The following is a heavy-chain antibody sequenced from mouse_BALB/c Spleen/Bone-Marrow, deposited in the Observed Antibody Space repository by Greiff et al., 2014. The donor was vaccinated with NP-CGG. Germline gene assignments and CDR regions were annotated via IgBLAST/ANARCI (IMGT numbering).Heavy chain of an antibody. D-gene: IGHD2-4*01. Sequence: VQLKESGGGLVKPGGSLKLSCAASGFTFSSYGMSWVRQTPEKRLEWVATISGGDSYTYYPDSVKGRFTISRDNAKNTLYLQMSSLRSEDTAMYCCAMITTIAYWGQGTLVTVSA. CDR3: AMITTIAY. CDR2: ISGGDSYT. J-gene: IGHJ3*01. V-gene: IGHV5-9-2*01. CDR1: GFTFSSYG.